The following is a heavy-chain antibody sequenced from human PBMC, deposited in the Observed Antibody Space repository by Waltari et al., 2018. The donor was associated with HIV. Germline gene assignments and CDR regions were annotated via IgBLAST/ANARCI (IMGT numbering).Heavy chain of an antibody. Sequence: QVQLVQSGAEVKKPGASVKVSCKASGYTFTSYAMHWVRQAPGQRLEWMGWINAGNGNTKYSQKFQGRVTITRDTSASTAYMELSSLRSEDTAVYYCARDRSPGPAVAFGVVIHWGQGTLVTVSS. V-gene: IGHV1-3*01. CDR1: GYTFTSYA. J-gene: IGHJ4*02. CDR3: ARDRSPGPAVAFGVVIH. D-gene: IGHD3-3*01. CDR2: INAGNGNT.